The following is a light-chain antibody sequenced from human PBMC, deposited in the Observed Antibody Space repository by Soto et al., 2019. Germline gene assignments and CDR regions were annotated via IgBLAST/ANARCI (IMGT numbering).Light chain of an antibody. CDR1: KGISNY. J-gene: IGKJ3*01. CDR2: AAS. V-gene: IGKV1-27*01. CDR3: QKYNSAPLT. Sequence: DIRITQPPPPLPASLGERAPFISRAGKGISNYLAWYQQKPGKVPKLLIYAASTLQSGVPSRFSGSGSGTDFTLTISSLQPEDVATYYCQKYNSAPLTFGPGTKVDIK.